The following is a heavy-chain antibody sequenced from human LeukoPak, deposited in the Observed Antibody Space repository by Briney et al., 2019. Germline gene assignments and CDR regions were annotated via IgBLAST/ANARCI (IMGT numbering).Heavy chain of an antibody. CDR3: ASYYYDSSGAPTGGYSMDV. D-gene: IGHD3-22*01. J-gene: IGHJ6*02. V-gene: IGHV1-45*02. CDR1: GYTFTYRY. CDR2: ITPFNGNT. Sequence: SVKVSCKASGYTFTYRYLHWVRQAPGQALEWMGWITPFNGNTNYAQKFQDRVTITRDRSMSTAYMELSSLRSEDTAMYYCASYYYDSSGAPTGGYSMDVWGQGTTVTVSS.